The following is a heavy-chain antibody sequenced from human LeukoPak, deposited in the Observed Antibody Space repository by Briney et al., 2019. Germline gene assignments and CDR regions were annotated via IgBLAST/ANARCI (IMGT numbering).Heavy chain of an antibody. Sequence: SETLSLTCTVSGDPITSGSYYWSWIRQPAGKGLEWIGRIYTSGSTNYNPSLKSRVTISVDTSKNQFSLKLSSVTAADTAVYYCARVPLRRYSSGWYAFDIWGQGTMVTVSS. CDR2: IYTSGST. V-gene: IGHV4-61*02. D-gene: IGHD6-19*01. CDR1: GDPITSGSYY. CDR3: ARVPLRRYSSGWYAFDI. J-gene: IGHJ3*02.